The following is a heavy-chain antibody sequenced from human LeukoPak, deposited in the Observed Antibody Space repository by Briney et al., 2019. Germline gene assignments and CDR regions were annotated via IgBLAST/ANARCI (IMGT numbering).Heavy chain of an antibody. J-gene: IGHJ4*02. CDR3: ARDLAPGIAADITPLV. D-gene: IGHD6-13*01. V-gene: IGHV4-59*02. CDR1: GGSVSGYY. CDR2: IYYSGST. Sequence: SETLSLTCTVSGGSVSGYYWSWIRQPPGKGLEWIGYIYYSGSTNYNPSLKSRVTISVDTSKNQFSLKLSSVTAADTAVYYCARDLAPGIAADITPLVWGQGTLVTVSS.